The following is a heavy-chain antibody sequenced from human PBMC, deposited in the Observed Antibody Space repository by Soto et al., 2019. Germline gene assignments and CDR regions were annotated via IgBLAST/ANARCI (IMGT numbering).Heavy chain of an antibody. CDR1: GGSLSDYY. D-gene: IGHD1-20*01. CDR2: VNHRGSS. J-gene: IGHJ5*02. V-gene: IGHV4-34*01. Sequence: QVQLQQWGAGLLKPSETLSLTCAVCGGSLSDYYWNWLRQPPGKGLEWIGEVNHRGSSSYNPSLKSRVDISVDTAMTQFSLKLRSVTAADTAVYYCARYQWNPGAFDPWGPGTQVIVSS. CDR3: ARYQWNPGAFDP.